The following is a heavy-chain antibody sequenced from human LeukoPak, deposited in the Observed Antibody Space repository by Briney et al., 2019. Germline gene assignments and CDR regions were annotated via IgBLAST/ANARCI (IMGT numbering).Heavy chain of an antibody. D-gene: IGHD5-18*01. CDR3: ARDLVDTAMGYYYGMDV. CDR2: IYYSGST. CDR1: GVSISSYY. J-gene: IGHJ6*02. Sequence: SETLSLTCTVSGVSISSYYWSWLRQPPGKGLEWVGYIYYSGSTNYNPSLKSRVTISVDTSKNQFSLKLSSVTAADTAVYYCARDLVDTAMGYYYGMDVWGQGTTVTVSS. V-gene: IGHV4-59*01.